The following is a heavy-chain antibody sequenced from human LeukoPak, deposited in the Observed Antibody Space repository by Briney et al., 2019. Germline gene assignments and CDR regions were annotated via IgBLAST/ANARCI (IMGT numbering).Heavy chain of an antibody. V-gene: IGHV2-5*01. J-gene: IGHJ1*01. CDR3: AHRRYDSSGQYFQH. D-gene: IGHD3-22*01. CDR2: IYWNGDE. CDR1: GFSLSTSGVG. Sequence: SGPTLVKPTQTLTLTCSFSGFSLSTSGVGVAWIRQPPGKALEWLGLIYWNGDERYNPSLRRSLTITQDTSKNQVVLTMTNMDPVDTATYYCAHRRYDSSGQYFQHWXXXTLVTVSS.